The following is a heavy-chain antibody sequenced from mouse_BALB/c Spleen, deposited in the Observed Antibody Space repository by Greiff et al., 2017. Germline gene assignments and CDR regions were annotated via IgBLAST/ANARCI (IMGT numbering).Heavy chain of an antibody. CDR3: ARRGLGRIYYFDY. D-gene: IGHD3-3*01. CDR1: GYTFSSYW. CDR2: ILPGRGST. V-gene: IGHV1-9*01. J-gene: IGHJ2*01. Sequence: QVQLKQSGAELMKPGASVKISCKATGYTFSSYWIEWVKQRPGHGLEWIGEILPGRGSTNYNEKFKGKATFTADTSSNTAYMQLSSLTSEDSAVYYCARRGLGRIYYFDYWGQGTTLTVSS.